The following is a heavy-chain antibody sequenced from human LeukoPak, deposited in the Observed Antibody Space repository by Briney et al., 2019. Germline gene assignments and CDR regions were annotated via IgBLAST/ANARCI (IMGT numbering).Heavy chain of an antibody. D-gene: IGHD2-21*02. Sequence: SETLSLTCTVSGGSISSYYWSWIRQPPGKGLEWIGYIYYRGSTNYNPSLKSRVTISVDTSKNQFSLKLSSVTAADTAVYYCARQVVVTALYNWFDPWGQGILVTVSS. CDR2: IYYRGST. V-gene: IGHV4-59*08. CDR1: GGSISSYY. J-gene: IGHJ5*02. CDR3: ARQVVVTALYNWFDP.